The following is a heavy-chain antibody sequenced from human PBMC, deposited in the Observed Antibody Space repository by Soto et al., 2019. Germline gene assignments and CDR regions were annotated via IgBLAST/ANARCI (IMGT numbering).Heavy chain of an antibody. CDR2: IVPICGTA. J-gene: IGHJ5*02. CDR3: ASVVAVAGLSRYEWSNA. V-gene: IGHV1-69*01. Sequence: GAAVKVSCKAPGATVNSSAFIGRRQARGQGHEWMGGIVPICGTANYAQKFQGRVTITADESTSTAYMELSSLRSEDTAVYYCASVVAVAGLSRYEWSNAWHQRTLVTVST. CDR1: GATVNSSA. D-gene: IGHD6-19*01.